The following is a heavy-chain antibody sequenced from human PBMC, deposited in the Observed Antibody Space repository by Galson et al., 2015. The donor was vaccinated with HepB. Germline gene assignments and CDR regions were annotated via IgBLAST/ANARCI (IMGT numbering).Heavy chain of an antibody. Sequence: SETLSLTCAVYGGSFSGYYWSWIRQPPGKGLEWIGEINHSGSTNYNPSLKSRVTISVDTSKNQFSLKLSSVTAADTAVYYCARGLSYGQKLDYYYYGMDVWGQGTTVTVSS. D-gene: IGHD5-18*01. CDR2: INHSGST. CDR1: GGSFSGYY. J-gene: IGHJ6*02. V-gene: IGHV4-34*01. CDR3: ARGLSYGQKLDYYYYGMDV.